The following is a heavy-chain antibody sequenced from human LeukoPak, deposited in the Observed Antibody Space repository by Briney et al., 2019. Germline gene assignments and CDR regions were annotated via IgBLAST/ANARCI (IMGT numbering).Heavy chain of an antibody. CDR1: GFTFSSYS. D-gene: IGHD3-22*01. CDR3: ARDFHYYDSSGYQNWFDP. Sequence: GGSLRLSCAASGFTFSSYSMNWVRQAPGKGLEWVSSISSSSSYIYYADSVKGRFTISRDNAKNSLYLQMNSLRAEDTAVYNCARDFHYYDSSGYQNWFDPWGQGTLVTVSS. V-gene: IGHV3-21*01. J-gene: IGHJ5*02. CDR2: ISSSSSYI.